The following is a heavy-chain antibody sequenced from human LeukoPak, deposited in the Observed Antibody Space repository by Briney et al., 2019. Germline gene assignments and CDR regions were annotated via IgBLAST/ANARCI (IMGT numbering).Heavy chain of an antibody. CDR1: GGSISSGSYY. V-gene: IGHV4-61*02. CDR2: IYTSGST. D-gene: IGHD2-2*01. CDR3: ARVYCSSTSCWFDP. J-gene: IGHJ5*02. Sequence: QVQLQESGPGLVKPSQTLSLTCTVSGGSISSGSYYWSWIRPPAGQGLEWIGRIYTSGSTNYNPSLKSRVTISVDTSKNQFSLKLSSVTAADTAVYYCARVYCSSTSCWFDPWGQGALVTVSS.